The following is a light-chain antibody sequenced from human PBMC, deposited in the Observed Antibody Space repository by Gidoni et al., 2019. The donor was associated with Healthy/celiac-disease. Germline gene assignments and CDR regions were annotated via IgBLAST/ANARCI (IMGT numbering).Light chain of an antibody. Sequence: EIVLTQSPGTLSLSPGERATLPCRASQSVSSSYLAWYQQKPGQAPRLLIYGASSRATGIPDRFSGSGSGTDFTLTISRLEPEDFAVYYCQKYGSSPPGTFXQXTKVEIK. CDR1: QSVSSSY. J-gene: IGKJ1*01. V-gene: IGKV3-20*01. CDR2: GAS. CDR3: QKYGSSPPGT.